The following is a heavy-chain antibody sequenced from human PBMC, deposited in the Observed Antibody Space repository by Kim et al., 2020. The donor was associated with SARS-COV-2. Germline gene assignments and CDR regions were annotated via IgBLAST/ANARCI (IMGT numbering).Heavy chain of an antibody. D-gene: IGHD5-18*01. V-gene: IGHV4-39*01. CDR2: IYYSGST. CDR3: ARVDVDTAMVTPSGQTWFDP. Sequence: SETLSLTCTVSGGSISSSSYYWGWIRQPPGKGLEWIGSIYYSGSTYYNPSLKSRVTISVDTSKNQFSLKLSSVTAADTAVYYCARVDVDTAMVTPSGQTWFDPWGQGTLVTVSS. J-gene: IGHJ5*02. CDR1: GGSISSSSYY.